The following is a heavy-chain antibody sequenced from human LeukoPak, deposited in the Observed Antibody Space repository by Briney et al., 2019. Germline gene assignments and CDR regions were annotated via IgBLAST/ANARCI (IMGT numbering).Heavy chain of an antibody. CDR2: INQSGST. D-gene: IGHD3-9*01. CDR3: ASSRYYDILTGYWLYYFDY. V-gene: IGHV4-34*01. CDR1: GGSFSGYY. J-gene: IGHJ4*02. Sequence: PSETLSLTCAFYGGSFSGYYWSWVRQPPGKGLEWIGEINQSGSTNYHPSLKSRLTISVDTSKNQFSLKLSSVTAADTAVYYCASSRYYDILTGYWLYYFDYWGQGTLVTVSS.